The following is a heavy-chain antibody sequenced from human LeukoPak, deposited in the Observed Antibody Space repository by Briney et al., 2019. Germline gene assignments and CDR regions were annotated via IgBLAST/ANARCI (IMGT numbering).Heavy chain of an antibody. Sequence: GGSLRLSCAASGLTFSSYAMSWVRKAPGKGLEWVSAISGSGGSTYYADSVKGRFTISRDNSKITLYLQMNSLRAEDTAVYYCAKDLELWFGELSGSAADNWFDPWGQGTLVTVSS. CDR1: GLTFSSYA. D-gene: IGHD3-10*01. J-gene: IGHJ5*02. V-gene: IGHV3-23*01. CDR2: ISGSGGST. CDR3: AKDLELWFGELSGSAADNWFDP.